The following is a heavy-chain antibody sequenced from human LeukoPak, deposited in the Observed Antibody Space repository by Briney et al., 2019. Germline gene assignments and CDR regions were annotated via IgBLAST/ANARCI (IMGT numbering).Heavy chain of an antibody. Sequence: GGSLRLSCAASGFTFSSYAMSWVRQAPGKGLEWVSAISGSGGSTYYADSVKGRFTISRDNSKNTLYLQMNRLRAEDTALYYSAKDSSGSDSHYWGQGTLVIVSS. J-gene: IGHJ4*02. CDR3: AKDSSGSDSHY. CDR2: ISGSGGST. CDR1: GFTFSSYA. V-gene: IGHV3-23*01. D-gene: IGHD6-19*01.